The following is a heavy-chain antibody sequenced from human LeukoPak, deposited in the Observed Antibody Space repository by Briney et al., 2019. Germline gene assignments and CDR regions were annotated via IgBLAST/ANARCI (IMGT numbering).Heavy chain of an antibody. D-gene: IGHD6-13*01. CDR3: ARVSSSWSNWFDP. CDR1: GFTFSSYG. Sequence: PGGSLRLSCAASGFTFSSYGMHWVRQAPGKGLEWVAVISYDGSNEYYADSVKGRFTISRDNSKNTLYLQMNSLRAEDTAVYYCARVSSSWSNWFDPGARKPWSPSPQ. V-gene: IGHV3-30*03. J-gene: IGHJ5*02. CDR2: ISYDGSNE.